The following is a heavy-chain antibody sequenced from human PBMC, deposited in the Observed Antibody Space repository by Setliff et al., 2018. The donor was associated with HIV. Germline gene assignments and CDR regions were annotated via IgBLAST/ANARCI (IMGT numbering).Heavy chain of an antibody. CDR2: IHYSGIT. CDR1: RDSINGHW. D-gene: IGHD2-2*01. Sequence: SETLSLTCTVSRDSINGHWWSWIRQPPGKGLEWTGSIHYSGITHYNPSLKSRLTMSADTSKNQVSLKLTSVTAADTAVYYCARGQWPAPRPDFSDGYYNYGMDVWGQGTTVTVSS. CDR3: ARGQWPAPRPDFSDGYYNYGMDV. V-gene: IGHV4-59*11. J-gene: IGHJ6*02.